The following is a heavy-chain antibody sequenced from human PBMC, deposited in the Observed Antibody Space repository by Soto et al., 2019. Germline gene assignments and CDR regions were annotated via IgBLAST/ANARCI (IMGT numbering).Heavy chain of an antibody. V-gene: IGHV1-2*04. CDR3: ACCSSTSCYSHDAFDI. D-gene: IGHD2-2*01. CDR1: GYTFTGYY. CDR2: INPNSGGT. J-gene: IGHJ3*02. Sequence: ASVKVSCKASGYTFTGYYMHWVQQAPGQGLEWMGWINPNSGGTNYAQKFQGWVTMTRDTSISTAYMELSRLRSDDTAVYYCACCSSTSCYSHDAFDIWGQGTMVTVSS.